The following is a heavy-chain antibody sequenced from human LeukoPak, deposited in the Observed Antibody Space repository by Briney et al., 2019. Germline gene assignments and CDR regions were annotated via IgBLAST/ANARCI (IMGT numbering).Heavy chain of an antibody. CDR1: GFTFSSYG. D-gene: IGHD6-13*01. V-gene: IGHV3-21*01. J-gene: IGHJ3*02. CDR3: ARDLAAADAFDI. CDR2: ISGSGAYI. Sequence: GGSLRLSCAASGFTFSSYGMNWVRQAPGKGLEWVSAISGSGAYIYYADSVKGRFTISRDNAKNSLYLQMNSLRAEDTAVYYCARDLAAADAFDIWGQGTMVTVSS.